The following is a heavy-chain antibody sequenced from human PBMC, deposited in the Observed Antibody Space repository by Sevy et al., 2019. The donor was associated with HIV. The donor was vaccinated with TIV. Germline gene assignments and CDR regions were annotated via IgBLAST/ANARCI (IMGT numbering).Heavy chain of an antibody. CDR3: AREALYYYDSERHYDDAFDM. Sequence: GGSLRLSCAASGFTFSSHYMSWVRQAPGKGLEWVANIKQDGSDKFYVESVKGRFTISRDNAKNSLYLQLSSLRAEDTAMKFCAREALYYYDSERHYDDAFDMWGPGTMVTVSS. CDR1: GFTFSSHY. J-gene: IGHJ3*02. CDR2: IKQDGSDK. V-gene: IGHV3-7*03. D-gene: IGHD3-22*01.